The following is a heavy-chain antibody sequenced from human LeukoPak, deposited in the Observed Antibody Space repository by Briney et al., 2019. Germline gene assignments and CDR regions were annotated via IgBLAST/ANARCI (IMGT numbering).Heavy chain of an antibody. CDR1: GFTFSSYA. CDR3: ARDHIVVVVAASHYHGMDV. V-gene: IGHV3-69-1*01. CDR2: INSGGTT. Sequence: GGSLRLSCAASGFTFSSYAMSWVRQAPGKGLEWVSAINSGGTTYYADSVKGRFTISRDNAKNSLYLQMNSLRAEDTAVYYCARDHIVVVVAASHYHGMDVWGQGTTVTVSS. D-gene: IGHD2-15*01. J-gene: IGHJ6*02.